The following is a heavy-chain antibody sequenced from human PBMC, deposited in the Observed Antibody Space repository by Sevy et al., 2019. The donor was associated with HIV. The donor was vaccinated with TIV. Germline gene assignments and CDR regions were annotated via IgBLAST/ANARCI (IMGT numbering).Heavy chain of an antibody. V-gene: IGHV4-31*03. J-gene: IGHJ4*02. D-gene: IGHD2-21*02. CDR1: GGSISSGGYY. CDR3: ARACKGGDCDSSFDY. Sequence: SETLSLTCTVSGGSISSGGYYWSWIRQHPGKGLAWIGYIYYSGSTYYNPSLQSRVTISVDTSKNQFSLSLSSVTAADTAVYYCARACKGGDCDSSFDYWGQGTLVTVSS. CDR2: IYYSGST.